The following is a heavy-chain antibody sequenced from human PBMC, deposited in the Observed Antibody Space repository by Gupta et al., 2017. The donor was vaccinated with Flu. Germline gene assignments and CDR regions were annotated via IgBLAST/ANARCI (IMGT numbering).Heavy chain of an antibody. CDR2: ISPESTYI. D-gene: IGHD2-8*01. Sequence: FSLFYMNWVRQAPGGGLEWVASISPESTYIYYADSVKGRFTISRDNAKNSLYYCARARGPCTNGICYSFDSWGQGTPVTVSS. CDR3: FDS. CDR1: FSLFY. J-gene: IGHJ4*02. V-gene: IGHV3-21*01.